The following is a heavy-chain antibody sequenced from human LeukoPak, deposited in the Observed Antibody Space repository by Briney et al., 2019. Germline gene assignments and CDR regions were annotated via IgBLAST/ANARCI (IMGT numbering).Heavy chain of an antibody. CDR3: ARDRGLYSSGSYNWFDP. CDR1: GYTFTGYY. CDR2: INPNSGGT. J-gene: IGHJ5*02. V-gene: IGHV1-2*04. D-gene: IGHD6-19*01. Sequence: GASVKVSCKASGYTFTGYYMHWVRQAPGQGLEWMGWINPNSGGTNYAQKFQGWVTMTRDTSISTAYMELSRLRSDDTAVYYCARDRGLYSSGSYNWFDPWGQGTLVTVSS.